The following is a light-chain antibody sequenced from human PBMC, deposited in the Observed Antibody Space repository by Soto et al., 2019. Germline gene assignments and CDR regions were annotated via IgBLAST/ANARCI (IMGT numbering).Light chain of an antibody. CDR2: DAT. CDR1: QNINSY. J-gene: IGKJ3*01. Sequence: DIQMTQSPSSLSASVGDRVTIICRASQNINSYLAWFQQKPGKAPKSLIYDATSLQSGVPSRFSGSASGTDFTLSISNLRPEDFATYYCQQSFSIPFTFGPGTKVNIK. CDR3: QQSFSIPFT. V-gene: IGKV1-39*01.